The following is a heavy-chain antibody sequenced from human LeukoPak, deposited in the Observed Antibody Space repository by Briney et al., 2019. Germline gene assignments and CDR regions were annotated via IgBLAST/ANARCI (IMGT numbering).Heavy chain of an antibody. Sequence: GASVKVSCKASGYTFTSYGISWVRQAPGQGLEWMGWISAYNGNTNYAQKLQGRVTMTTDTSTSTAYMELRSLGSDDTAVYYCAREAYCGGDCHFDYWGQGTLVTVSS. J-gene: IGHJ4*02. D-gene: IGHD2-21*02. V-gene: IGHV1-18*01. CDR2: ISAYNGNT. CDR1: GYTFTSYG. CDR3: AREAYCGGDCHFDY.